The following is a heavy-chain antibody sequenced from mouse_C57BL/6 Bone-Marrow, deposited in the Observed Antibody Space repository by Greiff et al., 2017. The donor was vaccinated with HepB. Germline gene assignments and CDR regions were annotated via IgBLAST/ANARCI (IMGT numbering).Heavy chain of an antibody. CDR3: ARNGGTTVVPYYYAMDY. J-gene: IGHJ4*01. CDR2: IWSGGST. CDR1: GFSLTSYG. D-gene: IGHD1-1*01. V-gene: IGHV2-2*01. Sequence: VQLVESGPGLVQPSQSLSITCTVSGFSLTSYGVHWVRQSPGKGLEWLGVIWSGGSTDYNAAFISRLSISKDNSKSQVFFKMNSLQADDTAIYYCARNGGTTVVPYYYAMDYWGQGTSVTVSS.